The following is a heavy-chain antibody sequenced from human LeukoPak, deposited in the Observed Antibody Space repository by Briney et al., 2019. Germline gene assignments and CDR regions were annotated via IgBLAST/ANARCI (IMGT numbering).Heavy chain of an antibody. CDR2: MNPNSGNT. Sequence: GASVKVSCKASGYTFTSYDINWVRQATGQGLEWMGWMNPNSGNTGYAQKFQGRVTMTRNTSINTAYMELSSLRSEDTAVYYCARVPSPYCSSTSCYDSAPWGQGTLVTVSS. CDR1: GYTFTSYD. CDR3: ARVPSPYCSSTSCYDSAP. J-gene: IGHJ5*02. V-gene: IGHV1-8*01. D-gene: IGHD2-2*01.